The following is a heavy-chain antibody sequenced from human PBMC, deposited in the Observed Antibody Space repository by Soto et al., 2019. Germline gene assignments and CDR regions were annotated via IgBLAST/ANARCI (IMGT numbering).Heavy chain of an antibody. Sequence: PSETLSLTCAVYGGSFSGYYWSWIRQPPGKGLEWIGEINHSGSTNYNPSLKSRVTIPVDTSKNQFSLKLSSVTAADTAVYYCARGKLVPAAMSLYYYYYYMDVWGKGTTVTVSS. V-gene: IGHV4-34*01. CDR3: ARGKLVPAAMSLYYYYYYMDV. D-gene: IGHD2-2*01. J-gene: IGHJ6*03. CDR2: INHSGST. CDR1: GGSFSGYY.